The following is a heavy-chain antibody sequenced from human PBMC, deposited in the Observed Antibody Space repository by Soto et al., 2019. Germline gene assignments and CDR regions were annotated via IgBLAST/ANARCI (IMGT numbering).Heavy chain of an antibody. J-gene: IGHJ1*01. CDR2: IYHSGST. Sequence: SETLSLTCAVSGGSISSGGYSWSWIRQPPGKGLEWIAYIYHSGSTYYNPSLKSRVTISVDTSKNQFSLKLSSVTAADTAVYYCARAGGYYYDSSGYYFYYFQHWGQGTLVTVSS. D-gene: IGHD3-22*01. CDR1: GGSISSGGYS. CDR3: ARAGGYYYDSSGYYFYYFQH. V-gene: IGHV4-30-2*05.